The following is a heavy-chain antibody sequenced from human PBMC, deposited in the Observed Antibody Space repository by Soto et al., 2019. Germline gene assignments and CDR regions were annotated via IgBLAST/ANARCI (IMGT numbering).Heavy chain of an antibody. CDR3: ARDHYGPGWFDP. CDR2: ISSSSSYT. V-gene: IGHV3-11*05. CDR1: GFTFSDYY. D-gene: IGHD3-10*01. Sequence: GGSLRLSCAASGFTFSDYYMNWIRQAPGKGLEWVSYISSSSSYTNYADSVKGRFTISRDNAKNSLYLQMNSLRAEDPAVYYCARDHYGPGWFDPWGQGSLVTVSS. J-gene: IGHJ5*02.